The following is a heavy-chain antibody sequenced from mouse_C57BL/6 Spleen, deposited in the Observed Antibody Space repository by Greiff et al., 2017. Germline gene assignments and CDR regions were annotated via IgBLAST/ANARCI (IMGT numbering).Heavy chain of an antibody. J-gene: IGHJ2*01. CDR1: GYTFTSYW. Sequence: QVQLQQPGAELVKPGASVKMSCTASGYTFTSYWITWVKQRPGQGLEWIGDIYPGSGSTNYNEKFKSKATLTVDTSSSTAYMQLSSRTSEDYAVYYCASRGLGFFYFDYWGKGTTLTVSS. CDR2: IYPGSGST. D-gene: IGHD4-1*01. CDR3: ASRGLGFFYFDY. V-gene: IGHV1-55*01.